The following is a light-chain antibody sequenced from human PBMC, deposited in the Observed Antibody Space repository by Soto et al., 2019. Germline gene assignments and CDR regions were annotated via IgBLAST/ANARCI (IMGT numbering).Light chain of an antibody. CDR3: ATWDDSLHGLL. CDR1: TSNIGSNT. Sequence: QSVLTQPHSVYGTPGQTVIISSSGGTSNIGSNTVSWYRQVPGTAPEVLIYTNNQSPSGVSDRSSGSKSGPSAYLAIRGLQSDDEAHYYCATWDDSLHGLLFGGGTKVTVL. J-gene: IGLJ2*01. CDR2: TNN. V-gene: IGLV1-44*01.